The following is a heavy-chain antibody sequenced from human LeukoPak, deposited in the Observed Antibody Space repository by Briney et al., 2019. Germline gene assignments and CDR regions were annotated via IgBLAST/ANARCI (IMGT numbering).Heavy chain of an antibody. Sequence: GESLRLSCAASGFTVSSSYMGWVRQAPGKGLELVSVLYPGGSTYIADSVKGRFSISRDNSNNTLNLQMNSLRAEDTAVYYCAKPGYSSGWYPFPYYYYYYYMDVWGKGTTVTISS. V-gene: IGHV3-66*04. CDR1: GFTVSSSY. CDR2: LYPGGST. D-gene: IGHD6-19*01. CDR3: AKPGYSSGWYPFPYYYYYYYMDV. J-gene: IGHJ6*03.